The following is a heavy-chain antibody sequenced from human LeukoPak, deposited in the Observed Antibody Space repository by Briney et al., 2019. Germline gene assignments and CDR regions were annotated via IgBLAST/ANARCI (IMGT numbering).Heavy chain of an antibody. CDR2: ISSSSSYI. Sequence: GGSLRLSCAASGFTFSSYSMNWVRQAPGKGLEWVSSISSSSSYIYYADSVKGRFTISRDNAKNSPYLQMNSLRAEDTAVYYCARDLRLDYGGKGFDYWGQGTLVTVSS. J-gene: IGHJ4*02. V-gene: IGHV3-21*01. CDR1: GFTFSSYS. D-gene: IGHD4-23*01. CDR3: ARDLRLDYGGKGFDY.